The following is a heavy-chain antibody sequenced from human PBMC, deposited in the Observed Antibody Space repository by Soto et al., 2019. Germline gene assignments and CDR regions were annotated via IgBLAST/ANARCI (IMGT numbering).Heavy chain of an antibody. Sequence: QAQLVQSGAEVKKPGASVKVSCKASGYTFTSYDISWVRQAPGQGLEWLGWMDPNSGSTGYAQNFQGRVTMTRNISINTAHMELSSLRSEDTAVYYCARERKFDFWRKGLDVWGQGTTVTVSS. CDR3: ARERKFDFWRKGLDV. V-gene: IGHV1-8*01. CDR1: GYTFTSYD. J-gene: IGHJ6*02. CDR2: MDPNSGST. D-gene: IGHD3-3*01.